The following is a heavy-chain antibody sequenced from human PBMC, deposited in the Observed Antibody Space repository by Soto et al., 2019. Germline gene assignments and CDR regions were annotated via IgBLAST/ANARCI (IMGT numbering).Heavy chain of an antibody. CDR2: MNPNSGNT. CDR1: GYTFTSYD. CDR3: ARIKGIVVVPAARRWFDP. D-gene: IGHD2-2*01. J-gene: IGHJ5*02. V-gene: IGHV1-8*01. Sequence: QVQLVQSGAEVKKPGASVKVSCKASGYTFTSYDINWVRQATGQGLEWMGWMNPNSGNTGYAQKFQGRVTMTRNTSISTAYMELSSLRSEDTAVYYCARIKGIVVVPAARRWFDPWGQGTLVTVSS.